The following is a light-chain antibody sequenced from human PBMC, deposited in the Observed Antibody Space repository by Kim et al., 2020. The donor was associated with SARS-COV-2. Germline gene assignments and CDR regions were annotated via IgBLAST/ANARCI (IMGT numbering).Light chain of an antibody. CDR2: RNN. Sequence: HNDTHTCPGDSNDVGKPGAAWLQQHQGRPPKLLSYRNNNRPSGISERFSASRSGNTASLTITGLQPEDEADYYCSAWDSSLRIWVFGGGTKVTVL. J-gene: IGLJ3*02. CDR3: SAWDSSLRIWV. V-gene: IGLV10-54*04. CDR1: SNDVGKPG.